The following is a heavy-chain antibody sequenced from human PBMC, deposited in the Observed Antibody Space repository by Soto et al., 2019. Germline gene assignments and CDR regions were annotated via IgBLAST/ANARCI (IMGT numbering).Heavy chain of an antibody. CDR2: IIPIVGTA. D-gene: IGHD3-22*01. Sequence: SVEVSYKASGRTFRSYAISWVRQAPGEVLEWMGGIIPIVGTANYAQKFQGRGTITADESTSTADMDLSSLRSEDTAVYYCATLRYYYDSSGYYGPYYFDYWGQGTLVTVS. CDR1: GRTFRSYA. J-gene: IGHJ4*02. CDR3: ATLRYYYDSSGYYGPYYFDY. V-gene: IGHV1-69*13.